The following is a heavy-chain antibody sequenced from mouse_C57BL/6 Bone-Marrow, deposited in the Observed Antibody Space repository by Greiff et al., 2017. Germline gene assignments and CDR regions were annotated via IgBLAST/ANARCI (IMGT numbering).Heavy chain of an antibody. CDR2: IYPGSGST. CDR3: ARGYAYPAWFAY. CDR1: GYTFTSYW. Sequence: QVQLKQPGAGLVKPGASVKMSCKASGYTFTSYWITWVKQRPGQGLEWIGDIYPGSGSTNYNEKFKSKATLTVDTSSSTAYMQLSSLTSEDSAVYYCARGYAYPAWFAYWGQGTLVTVSA. D-gene: IGHD6-5*01. J-gene: IGHJ3*01. V-gene: IGHV1-55*01.